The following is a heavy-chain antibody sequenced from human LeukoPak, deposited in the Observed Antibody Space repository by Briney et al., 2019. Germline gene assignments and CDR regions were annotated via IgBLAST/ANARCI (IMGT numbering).Heavy chain of an antibody. V-gene: IGHV3-23*01. J-gene: IGHJ4*02. CDR2: ISGSGGST. D-gene: IGHD6-13*01. CDR3: AKAPMEDSWYIHFDY. CDR1: GFTFSSYA. Sequence: GGSLRLSCAASGFTFSSYAMTWVRQAPGKGLEWVSAISGSGGSTYYADSVKGRFTISRDKSKNTLYLQMNSLRAEDTAVYYCAKAPMEDSWYIHFDYWGQGTLVTVSS.